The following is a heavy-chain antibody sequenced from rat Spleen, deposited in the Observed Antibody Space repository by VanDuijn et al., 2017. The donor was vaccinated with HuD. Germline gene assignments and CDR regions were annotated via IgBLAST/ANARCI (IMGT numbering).Heavy chain of an antibody. D-gene: IGHD3-4*01. CDR1: GFTFSDYG. Sequence: EVQLVESGGGLVQPGRSLKLSCAASGFTFSDYGMAWVRQAPKKGLEWVANIIYDGTNAYYRDSVRGRFTVSRDNAKSILHLQMDSLSSEDTATYYCTREETLYWYFDFWGPGTMVTVSS. CDR3: TREETLYWYFDF. CDR2: IIYDGTNA. J-gene: IGHJ1*01. V-gene: IGHV5-17*01.